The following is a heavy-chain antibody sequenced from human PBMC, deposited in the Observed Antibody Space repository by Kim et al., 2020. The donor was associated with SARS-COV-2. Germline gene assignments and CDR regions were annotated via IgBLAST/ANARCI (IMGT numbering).Heavy chain of an antibody. D-gene: IGHD5-12*01. V-gene: IGHV1-3*01. CDR3: ARYMNSSVYDY. Sequence: ASVKVSCKASGYTFTNYPIHWLRQAPGQTLEWMGWVNAANDNTKYSQKFQGRITISRDTSANTAYMELRSLTTKDTAIYYCARYMNSSVYDYWDQGTLVT. CDR1: GYTFTNYP. CDR2: VNAANDNT. J-gene: IGHJ4*02.